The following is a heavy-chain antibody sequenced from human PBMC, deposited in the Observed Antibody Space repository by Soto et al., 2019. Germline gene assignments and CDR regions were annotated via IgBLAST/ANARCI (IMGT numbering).Heavy chain of an antibody. V-gene: IGHV3-33*01. Sequence: QVQLVESGVGVVQPGRSLRLSCAASGFTFSSYGMHCVRQSPGKGLEWVAVIWYDGSNKYYADSVKGRFTISRDKSKNTLYLQMNSMRAEDTAVYYCARDSAGSGYHQYNWFDPWGQGTLVTVSS. CDR3: ARDSAGSGYHQYNWFDP. CDR1: GFTFSSYG. J-gene: IGHJ5*02. D-gene: IGHD3-3*01. CDR2: IWYDGSNK.